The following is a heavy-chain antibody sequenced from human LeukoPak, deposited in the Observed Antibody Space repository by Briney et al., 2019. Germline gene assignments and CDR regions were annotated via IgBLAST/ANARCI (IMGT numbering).Heavy chain of an antibody. V-gene: IGHV4-59*08. CDR3: ARHLNGGTHPLDN. D-gene: IGHD2-8*01. CDR1: GASMSGQH. Sequence: PSETLSLTCTVSGASMSGQHWSWIRQAPGKGLEWIAWIHYDGRTNYNPSLKSRLSLSVDTSTNQFSLRLNPVTAADTAVYFCARHLNGGTHPLDNWGPGIRVIVSP. J-gene: IGHJ4*02. CDR2: IHYDGRT.